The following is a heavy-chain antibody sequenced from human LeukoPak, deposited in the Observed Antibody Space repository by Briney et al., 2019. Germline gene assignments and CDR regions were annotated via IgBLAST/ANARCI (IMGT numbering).Heavy chain of an antibody. CDR2: IKQDGSEK. J-gene: IGHJ4*02. V-gene: IGHV3-7*01. D-gene: IGHD3-22*01. CDR3: ARDPYYYDSSGFFDY. Sequence: GGSLRLSCAASGFTFSSYWMSWVRQAPGKGLERVANIKQDGSEKYYVDSVMGRFTISRDNAKNSLYLQMNSLRAEDTAVYYCARDPYYYDSSGFFDYWGQGTLVTVSS. CDR1: GFTFSSYW.